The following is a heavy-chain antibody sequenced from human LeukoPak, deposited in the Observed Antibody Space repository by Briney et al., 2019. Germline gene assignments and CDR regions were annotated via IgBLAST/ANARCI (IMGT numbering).Heavy chain of an antibody. V-gene: IGHV3-23*01. CDR2: ISGSGGST. D-gene: IGHD3-10*01. CDR1: GFTFSSYA. CDR3: AKDGLLWFGELLEGPWWDY. J-gene: IGHJ4*02. Sequence: GGSLRLSCAASGFTFSSYAMSWVRQAPGKGLEWVSAISGSGGSTYYADSVKGRFTISRDNSKNTLYLQMNSLRAEDTAVYYCAKDGLLWFGELLEGPWWDYWGQGTLVTVSS.